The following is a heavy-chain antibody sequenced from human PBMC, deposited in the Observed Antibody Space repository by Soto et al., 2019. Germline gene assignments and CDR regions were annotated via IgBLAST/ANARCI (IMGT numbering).Heavy chain of an antibody. Sequence: GESLKISCKGSGYSFTSYWIDWVRQMPGKGLEWMGRIDPSDSYTNYSPSFQGHVTISTDKSISTAYLQWSSLKASDTAMYYCARTYMKSRGYSYGHGGLDVWGQGRTVTVS. V-gene: IGHV5-10-1*01. CDR3: ARTYMKSRGYSYGHGGLDV. CDR1: GYSFTSYW. J-gene: IGHJ6*02. CDR2: IDPSDSYT. D-gene: IGHD5-18*01.